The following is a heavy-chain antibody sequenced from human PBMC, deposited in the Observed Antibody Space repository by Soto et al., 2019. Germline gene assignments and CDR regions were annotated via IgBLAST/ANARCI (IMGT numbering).Heavy chain of an antibody. CDR3: VRDRDDYKYPGSSGFFDL. D-gene: IGHD4-4*01. Sequence: GGSLRLSCAASGFTFRTCDMHWVRQGTGKGLEWVSSIGTTDDTYYSGSVEGRFTISREDAKDSLYLQMNNVRAEDTAVYYCVRDRDDYKYPGSSGFFDLWGRGTLVTVSS. CDR1: GFTFRTCD. V-gene: IGHV3-13*01. J-gene: IGHJ2*01. CDR2: IGTTDDT.